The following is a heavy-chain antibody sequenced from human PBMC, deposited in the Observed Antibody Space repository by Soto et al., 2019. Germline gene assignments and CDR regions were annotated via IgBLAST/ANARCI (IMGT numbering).Heavy chain of an antibody. V-gene: IGHV1-69*02. D-gene: IGHD3-3*02. J-gene: IGHJ3*02. CDR3: ARGAGLAGGAFDI. CDR1: GGTFSSYT. Sequence: SVKVSCKASGGTFSSYTISWVRQAPGQGLEWMGRIIPILGIANYAQKFQGRVTITADKSTSTAYMELSSLRSEDTAVYYCARGAGLAGGAFDIWGQGTMVTVSS. CDR2: IIPILGIA.